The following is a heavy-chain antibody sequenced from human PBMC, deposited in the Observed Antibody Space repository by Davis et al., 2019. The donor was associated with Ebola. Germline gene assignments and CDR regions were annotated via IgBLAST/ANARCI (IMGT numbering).Heavy chain of an antibody. Sequence: GGSLRLSCAASGFTFSSYGMHWVRQAPGKGLEWVAFIRYDGSNKYYADSVKGRFTISRDNSKNTLYLQMNSLRAEDTAVYYCAKGSCIVVAGRPFGGYFDLWGRGTLVTVSS. V-gene: IGHV3-30*02. D-gene: IGHD6-19*01. CDR1: GFTFSSYG. J-gene: IGHJ2*01. CDR2: IRYDGSNK. CDR3: AKGSCIVVAGRPFGGYFDL.